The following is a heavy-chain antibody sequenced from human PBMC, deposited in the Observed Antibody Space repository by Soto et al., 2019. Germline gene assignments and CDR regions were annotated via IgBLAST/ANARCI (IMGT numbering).Heavy chain of an antibody. V-gene: IGHV1-18*01. J-gene: IGHJ5*02. CDR2: ISAYTGNT. CDR3: ASDSPPIAS. CDR1: GYTFTSYY. Sequence: QVQLVQSGAEVKKPGASVKVSCKASGYTFTSYYISWVRQAPGQGLEWMGWISAYTGNTNYPQKLQGRVTMTTDTSTSTDYMELRSLRSDDTAVYYCASDSPPIASWGQGTLVTVSS. D-gene: IGHD3-3*02.